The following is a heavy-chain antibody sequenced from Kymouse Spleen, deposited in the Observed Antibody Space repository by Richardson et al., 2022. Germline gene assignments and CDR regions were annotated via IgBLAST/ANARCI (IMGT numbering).Heavy chain of an antibody. CDR3: ARDNYGDYVGYYGMDV. CDR2: ISSSSSYI. Sequence: EVQLVESGGGLVKPGGSLRLSCAASGFTFSSYSMNWVRQAPGKGLEWVSSISSSSSYIYYADSVKGRFTISRDNAKNSLYLQMNSLRAEDTAVYYCARDNYGDYVGYYGMDVWGQGTTVTVSS. J-gene: IGHJ6*02. CDR1: GFTFSSYS. D-gene: IGHD4-17*01. V-gene: IGHV3-21*03.